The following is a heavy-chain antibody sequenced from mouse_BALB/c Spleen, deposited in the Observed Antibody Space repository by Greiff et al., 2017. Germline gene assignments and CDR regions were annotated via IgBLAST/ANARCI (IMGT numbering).Heavy chain of an antibody. CDR2: ISYSGST. Sequence: EVKLQESGPGLVKPSQSLSLTCTVTGYSITSDYAWNWIRQFPGNKLEWMGYISYSGSTSYNPSLKSRISITRDTSKNQFFLQLNSVTTEDTATYYCARSLDGYAMDYWGQGTSVTVSS. CDR3: ARSLDGYAMDY. D-gene: IGHD2-3*01. V-gene: IGHV3-2*02. CDR1: GYSITSDYA. J-gene: IGHJ4*01.